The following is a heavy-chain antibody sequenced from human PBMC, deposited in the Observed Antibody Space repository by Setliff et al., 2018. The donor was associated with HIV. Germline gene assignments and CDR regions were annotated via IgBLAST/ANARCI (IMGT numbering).Heavy chain of an antibody. Sequence: PSETLSLTCAVYGESFTDYFWTWIRQSPGKGLEWLGEISHSGSTNQNPSLKSRFIVSVDTSKNQFSLRLNSVTAADTAVYYCARGREVKRDTYYDYFYMDVWSRGTAVTVSS. V-gene: IGHV4-34*01. J-gene: IGHJ6*03. CDR3: ARGREVKRDTYYDYFYMDV. D-gene: IGHD1-26*01. CDR1: GESFTDYF. CDR2: ISHSGST.